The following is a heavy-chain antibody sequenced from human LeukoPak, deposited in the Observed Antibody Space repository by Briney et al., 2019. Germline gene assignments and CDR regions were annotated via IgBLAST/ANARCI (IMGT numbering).Heavy chain of an antibody. CDR3: AKSPGTTGWFDP. CDR2: ISGSGATI. D-gene: IGHD1-1*01. J-gene: IGHJ5*02. CDR1: GFTFSSYW. V-gene: IGHV3-23*01. Sequence: GGSLRLSCAASGFTFSSYWMSWVRQAPGKGLEWASGISGSGATIYYADSVKGRFTISRDNSKNTLYLQMNSLRAEDTAVYYCAKSPGTTGWFDPWGQGTLVSVSS.